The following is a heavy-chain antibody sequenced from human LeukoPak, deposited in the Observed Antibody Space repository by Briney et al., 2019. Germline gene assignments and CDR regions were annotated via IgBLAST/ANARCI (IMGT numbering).Heavy chain of an antibody. CDR2: VGGNNAGT. CDR3: AKPKGICSGGTCYMADAFDI. CDR1: GFSFDTSA. V-gene: IGHV3-23*01. Sequence: PGGSLILSCATSGFSFDTSAMSWVRQAPGKGLEWVAAVGGNNAGTFYADSVQGRFTISRDNSNNMLWLHMNSLRAEDTAVYYCAKPKGICSGGTCYMADAFDIWGQGTVVTVSS. D-gene: IGHD2-15*01. J-gene: IGHJ3*02.